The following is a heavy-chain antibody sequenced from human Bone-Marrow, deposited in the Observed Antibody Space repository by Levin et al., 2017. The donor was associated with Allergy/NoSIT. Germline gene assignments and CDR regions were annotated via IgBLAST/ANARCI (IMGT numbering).Heavy chain of an antibody. D-gene: IGHD6-19*01. CDR1: GFAFTNYY. J-gene: IGHJ4*02. V-gene: IGHV3-11*01. CDR2: ISSDSSAM. Sequence: PGGSLRLSCAVSGFAFTNYYMSWIRQTPGKGLELIAYISSDSSAMKYADPVKGRFTVSRDNDNNSVFLEMNTLRPEDTAVYYCTTGGLAVARNWGQGTLVIVSS. CDR3: TTGGLAVARN.